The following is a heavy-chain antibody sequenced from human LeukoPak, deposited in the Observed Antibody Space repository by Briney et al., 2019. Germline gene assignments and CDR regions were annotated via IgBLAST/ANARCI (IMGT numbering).Heavy chain of an antibody. D-gene: IGHD3-9*01. CDR1: GYSFTTYW. CDR3: ARSYDSLGFDY. Sequence: VESLKISCKASGYSFTTYWIGWVRQMPGDGLEWMGIVYPGDSDTRYSPSFQGQVTISADKSISTAYLQWSSLKASDTAMYYCARSYDSLGFDYWGQGTLVTVSS. CDR2: VYPGDSDT. J-gene: IGHJ4*02. V-gene: IGHV5-51*01.